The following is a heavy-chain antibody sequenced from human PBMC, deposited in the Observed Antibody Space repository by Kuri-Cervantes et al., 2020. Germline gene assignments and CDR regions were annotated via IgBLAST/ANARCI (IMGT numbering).Heavy chain of an antibody. Sequence: GESLKISCAASGFTVSSNYMSWVCQAPGKGLEWVSVIYSGGNTYYADSVKGRFTISRDNSKNTLYLQMNSLRSEDTAVYYCARDRFGTQWLVQGNYFDYWGQGTLVTVSS. CDR2: IYSGGNT. D-gene: IGHD6-19*01. J-gene: IGHJ4*02. CDR1: GFTVSSNY. CDR3: ARDRFGTQWLVQGNYFDY. V-gene: IGHV3-53*05.